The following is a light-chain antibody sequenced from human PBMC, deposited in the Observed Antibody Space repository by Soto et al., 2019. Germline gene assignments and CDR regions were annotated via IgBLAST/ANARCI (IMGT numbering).Light chain of an antibody. Sequence: QSVLTQPPSASGTPGQRVTVSCSGSSSNIGTNYVYWYQQLPGTAPTLLIYRNSQRPLGVPDRFSGSKSGTSASLAISGLRSEDEADYYCATWDDRLNGHVFGTGTKLTVL. CDR3: ATWDDRLNGHV. CDR2: RNS. J-gene: IGLJ1*01. V-gene: IGLV1-47*01. CDR1: SSNIGTNY.